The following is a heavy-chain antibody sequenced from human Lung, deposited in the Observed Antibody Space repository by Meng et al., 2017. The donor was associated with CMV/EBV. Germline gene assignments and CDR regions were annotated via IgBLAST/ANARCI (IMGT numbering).Heavy chain of an antibody. CDR1: GGAVSDGNYH. Sequence: SXTLSLXCIVSGGAVSDGNYHWNWVCQPPGKGLEWIGQTWSGRGTYYSPSLESRLTISVDTSKNQFSLHLTSVTAADTAIYYCATLIAGYGGRGSWGQGTXVTVSS. CDR3: ATLIAGYGGRGS. CDR2: TWSGRGT. J-gene: IGHJ4*02. V-gene: IGHV4-61*01. D-gene: IGHD5-12*01.